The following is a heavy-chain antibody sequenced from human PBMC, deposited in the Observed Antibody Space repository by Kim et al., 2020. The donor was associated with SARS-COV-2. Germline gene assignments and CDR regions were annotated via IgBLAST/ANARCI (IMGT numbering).Heavy chain of an antibody. D-gene: IGHD4-17*01. J-gene: IGHJ6*02. Sequence: GGSLRLSCAASGFTFSSYSMNWVRQAPGKGLEWVSSISSSSSYIYYADSVKGRFTISRDNAKNSLYLQMNSLRAEDTAVYYCARDSSYGDYLYYYYGMDVWGQGTTVTVSS. CDR3: ARDSSYGDYLYYYYGMDV. CDR1: GFTFSSYS. CDR2: ISSSSSYI. V-gene: IGHV3-21*01.